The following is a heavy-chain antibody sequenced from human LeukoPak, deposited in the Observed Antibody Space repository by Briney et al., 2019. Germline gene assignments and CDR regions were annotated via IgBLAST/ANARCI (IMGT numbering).Heavy chain of an antibody. CDR1: GGSISSYY. D-gene: IGHD3-9*01. CDR3: ASLPTYYDILTGFDY. J-gene: IGHJ4*02. Sequence: ASETLSLTCTVSGGSISSYYWSWIRQPPGKGLEWIGHIYYSGSTNYNPSLKSRVTISVDTSKNQFSLKLSSVTAADTAVYYCASLPTYYDILTGFDYWGQGTLVTVSS. CDR2: IYYSGST. V-gene: IGHV4-59*01.